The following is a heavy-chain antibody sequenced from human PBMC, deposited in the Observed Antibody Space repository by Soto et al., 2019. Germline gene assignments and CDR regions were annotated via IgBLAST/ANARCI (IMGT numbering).Heavy chain of an antibody. J-gene: IGHJ4*02. CDR2: ISDSGSLT. CDR3: ARALVLGVGALSQ. Sequence: QVQLVESGGGLVKPEGSLRLSCAASGCTFSAYYMNWIRQAPGKGLEWVSYISDSGSLTHYGDSVKGRFTISRDNAKASLYLQMDSLRAEDTAIYYCARALVLGVGALSQWGQGTLVTVSS. D-gene: IGHD1-26*01. CDR1: GCTFSAYY. V-gene: IGHV3-11*01.